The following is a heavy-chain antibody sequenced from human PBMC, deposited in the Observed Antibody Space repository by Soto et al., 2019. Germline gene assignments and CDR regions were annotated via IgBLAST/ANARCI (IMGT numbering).Heavy chain of an antibody. V-gene: IGHV3-23*01. CDR3: AKAPSTGVNPGVAFDI. D-gene: IGHD3-10*01. CDR2: ISGSGGST. J-gene: IGHJ3*02. Sequence: EVQLLESGGGWVQPGGSLRLSCTASGFTFSSYAMSWVRQAPGKGLEWVSAISGSGGSTYYADSVKGRFTISRDNSKNTAYLHINSLRAEDTAVYYCAKAPSTGVNPGVAFDIWGQGTMVSVSS. CDR1: GFTFSSYA.